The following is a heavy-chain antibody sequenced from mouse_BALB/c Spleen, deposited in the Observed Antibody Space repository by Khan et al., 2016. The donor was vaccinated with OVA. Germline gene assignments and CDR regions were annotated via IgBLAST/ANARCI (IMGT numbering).Heavy chain of an antibody. J-gene: IGHJ3*01. Sequence: VQLKESGPSLVKPSQTLSLTCSVTGDSITSGYWCWIRKFPETKLDYIGYILYSVSTYSNPSLKSRISITRPTSQNQYYLQLKSVTTEDTATYYCARSTYRYAFAYWGQGTLVTVSA. CDR2: ILYSVST. V-gene: IGHV3-8*02. CDR1: GDSITSGY. D-gene: IGHD2-14*01. CDR3: ARSTYRYAFAY.